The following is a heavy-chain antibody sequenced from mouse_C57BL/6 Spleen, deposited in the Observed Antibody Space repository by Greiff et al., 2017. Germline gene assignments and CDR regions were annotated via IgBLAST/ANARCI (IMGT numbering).Heavy chain of an antibody. J-gene: IGHJ4*01. CDR3: TRDPSSGYYAMDY. CDR2: ISSGGDYI. D-gene: IGHD3-2*02. CDR1: GFTFSSYA. V-gene: IGHV5-9-1*02. Sequence: EVKLMESGEGLVKPGGSLKLSCAASGFTFSSYAMSWVRQTPEKRLEWVAYISSGGDYIYYADTVKGRFTISRDNARNTLYLQMSSLKSEDTAMYYCTRDPSSGYYAMDYWGQGTSVTVSS.